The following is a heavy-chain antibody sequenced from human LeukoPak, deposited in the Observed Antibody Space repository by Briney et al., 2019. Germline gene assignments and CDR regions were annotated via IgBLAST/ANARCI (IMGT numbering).Heavy chain of an antibody. V-gene: IGHV1-2*02. D-gene: IGHD2-2*01. J-gene: IGHJ3*02. CDR3: AAGIVLVPAADPGHDAFDI. Sequence: ASVKVSCKASGYTFTGYYMHWVRQAPGQGLEWMGWINPNSGGTNYAQKFQGRVTMTRDTSISTAYMELSRLRSDDTAVYYCAAGIVLVPAADPGHDAFDIWGQGTMVSVSS. CDR1: GYTFTGYY. CDR2: INPNSGGT.